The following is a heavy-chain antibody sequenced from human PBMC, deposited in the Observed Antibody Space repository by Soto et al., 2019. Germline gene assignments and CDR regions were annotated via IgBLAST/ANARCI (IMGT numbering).Heavy chain of an antibody. CDR1: GYTFTSFD. V-gene: IGHV1-8*01. CDR3: ARGRRTFCSSTSCKYYYYYYMDV. J-gene: IGHJ6*03. CDR2: MNPNSGNT. D-gene: IGHD2-2*01. Sequence: GASVKVSCKASGYTFTSFDINWVRQATGQGLEWMGWMNPNSGNTGYAQKFQGRVTMTRNTSISTAYMELSSLRSEDTAVYYCARGRRTFCSSTSCKYYYYYYMDVWGKGTTVTVS.